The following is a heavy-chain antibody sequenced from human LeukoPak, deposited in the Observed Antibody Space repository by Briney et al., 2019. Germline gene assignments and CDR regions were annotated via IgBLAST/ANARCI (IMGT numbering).Heavy chain of an antibody. V-gene: IGHV4-61*01. CDR3: ARGDYGLYFFDS. D-gene: IGHD4-17*01. CDR1: GGSVSGGTYY. Sequence: SETLSLTCTVSGGSVSGGTYYWSWIRQPPGKGLEWIGYISYSGSTNYNPSLKSRVTISVDTSKNQFSLKLSSVTAADTAVYFCARGDYGLYFFDSWGRGTLVTVSS. CDR2: ISYSGST. J-gene: IGHJ4*02.